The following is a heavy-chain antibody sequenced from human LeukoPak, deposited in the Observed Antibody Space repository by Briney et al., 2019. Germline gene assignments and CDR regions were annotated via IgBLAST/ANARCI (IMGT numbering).Heavy chain of an antibody. CDR2: IYDSGST. CDR1: GGSISTYY. Sequence: SETLSLTCTVSGGSISTYYWSWIRQPAGKGLEWIGRIYDSGSTNYNPSLKSRVTISVDTSKNQFSLKLSSVTAADTAVYYCARDRGYYDSSGYQGWFDPWGQGTLVTVSS. V-gene: IGHV4-4*07. J-gene: IGHJ5*02. D-gene: IGHD3-22*01. CDR3: ARDRGYYDSSGYQGWFDP.